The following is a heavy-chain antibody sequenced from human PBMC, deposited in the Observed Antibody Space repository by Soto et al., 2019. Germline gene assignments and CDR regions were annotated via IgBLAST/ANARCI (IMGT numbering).Heavy chain of an antibody. J-gene: IGHJ4*02. Sequence: ASVKVSCKASGYTFTGYYMHWVRQAPGQGLEWMGWINPSSGGTNYAQKFQGRVTMTRDTSISTAYMELSRLRSDDTAVYYCARDYAIFGVVLYYFDYWGQGTLVTV. D-gene: IGHD3-3*01. CDR3: ARDYAIFGVVLYYFDY. V-gene: IGHV1-2*02. CDR2: INPSSGGT. CDR1: GYTFTGYY.